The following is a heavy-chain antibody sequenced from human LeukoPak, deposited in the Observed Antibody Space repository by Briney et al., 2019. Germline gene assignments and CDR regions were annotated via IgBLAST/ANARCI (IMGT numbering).Heavy chain of an antibody. CDR2: ISGSGGST. CDR1: GFSFDDYV. D-gene: IGHD4-17*01. J-gene: IGHJ4*02. Sequence: GTSLRLSCAASGFSFDDYVMHWVRQAPGKGLEWVSAISGSGGSTYYADSVKGRFTISRDNSKNTLCLQMNSLRAEDTAVYYCAKIDYPGSCWGQGTLVTVSS. CDR3: AKIDYPGSC. V-gene: IGHV3-23*01.